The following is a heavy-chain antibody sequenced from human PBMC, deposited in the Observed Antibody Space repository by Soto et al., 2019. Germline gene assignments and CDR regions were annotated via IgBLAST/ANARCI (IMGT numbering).Heavy chain of an antibody. CDR1: GYTFTGYY. CDR3: AGVMSTVTTGELDH. V-gene: IGHV1-2*02. Sequence: ASVKVSCKASGYTFTGYYIHWVRQAPGQGLEWMGWINPNSGASKDAQKFQGRISMTRDTSISTVYMELSSLRSDDTAAYYCAGVMSTVTTGELDHWGQGTLVTVSS. D-gene: IGHD4-17*01. J-gene: IGHJ5*02. CDR2: INPNSGAS.